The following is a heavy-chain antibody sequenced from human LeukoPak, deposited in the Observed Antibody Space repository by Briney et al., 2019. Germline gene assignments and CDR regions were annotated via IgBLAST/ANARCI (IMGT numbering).Heavy chain of an antibody. J-gene: IGHJ4*02. Sequence: GGSLRLSCAASGFTFSSYSMNWVRQAPGKGLEWVSSISSSSSYIYYADSVKGRFTISRDNAKNSLYLQMNSLRAEDTAVYYCARGGVSYLSQKPGFGYWGQGTLVTVSS. CDR3: ARGGVSYLSQKPGFGY. D-gene: IGHD1-14*01. V-gene: IGHV3-21*01. CDR2: ISSSSSYI. CDR1: GFTFSSYS.